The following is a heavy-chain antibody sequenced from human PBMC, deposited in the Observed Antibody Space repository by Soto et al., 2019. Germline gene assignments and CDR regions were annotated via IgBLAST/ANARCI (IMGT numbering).Heavy chain of an antibody. CDR3: ARVDPVVTAIIDWYYDL. J-gene: IGHJ2*01. D-gene: IGHD2-21*02. CDR2: IIPIFGTA. Sequence: QVQLVQSGAEVKKPGASVKVSCKASGYTFSSYAISWVRQAPGQGLEWMGGIIPIFGTANYAQKFQGRVTITADESTSTAYMELSSLRSEDTAVYYCARVDPVVTAIIDWYYDLWGRGTLVTVSS. CDR1: GYTFSSYA. V-gene: IGHV1-69*13.